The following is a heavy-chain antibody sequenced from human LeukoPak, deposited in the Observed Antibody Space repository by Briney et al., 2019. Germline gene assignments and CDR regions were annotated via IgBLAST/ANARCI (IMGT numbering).Heavy chain of an antibody. D-gene: IGHD3-16*01. CDR1: GFPYGSTS. CDR3: SRGHYGPDY. J-gene: IGHJ4*02. Sequence: GGSLRLSCTASGFPYGSTSMHWVRQAPGKGLEWVSGIQRDGTSPTYADSVKGRFIISRDNAKGSVYLQMNILRAEDTAVYYRSRGHYGPDYWGQGTLVTVSS. V-gene: IGHV3-74*01. CDR2: IQRDGTSP.